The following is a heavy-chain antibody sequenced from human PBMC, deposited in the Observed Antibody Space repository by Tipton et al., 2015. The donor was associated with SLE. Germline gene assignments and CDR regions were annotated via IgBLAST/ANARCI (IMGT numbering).Heavy chain of an antibody. Sequence: LRLSCTVSGGSISSSSYYWGWIRQPPGKGLEWIGSIYYSGSTNYNPSLKSRVTISVDKSKNQFSLKLSSVTAADTAVYYCARVPYGDYAGDYWGQGTLVTVSS. CDR2: IYYSGST. CDR1: GGSISSSSYY. CDR3: ARVPYGDYAGDY. D-gene: IGHD4-17*01. V-gene: IGHV4-39*07. J-gene: IGHJ4*02.